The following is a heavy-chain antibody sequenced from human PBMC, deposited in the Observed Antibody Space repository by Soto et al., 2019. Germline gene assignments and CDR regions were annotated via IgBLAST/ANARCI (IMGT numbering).Heavy chain of an antibody. CDR2: ITSGSSSI. D-gene: IGHD3-22*01. Sequence: EVHLVESGGGLVQPGGSLRLSCAASGFTFSSYSMNWVRQAPGKGLEWISYITSGSSSIYYADSVKGRFTISRDNAENSLSLQMNSLRAEDTAVYYCARGYDYDPPTIGYWGQGTLVTVSS. J-gene: IGHJ4*02. CDR3: ARGYDYDPPTIGY. V-gene: IGHV3-48*01. CDR1: GFTFSSYS.